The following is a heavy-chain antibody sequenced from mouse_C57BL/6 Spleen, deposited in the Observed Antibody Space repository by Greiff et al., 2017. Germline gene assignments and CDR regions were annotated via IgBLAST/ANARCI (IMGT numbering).Heavy chain of an antibody. J-gene: IGHJ4*01. D-gene: IGHD3-1*01. CDR1: GYTFTDYY. Sequence: VQLQQSGPVLVKPGASVKMSCKASGYTFTDYYMNWVKQSHGKSLEWIGVINPYNGGTSYNQKFKGKATLTVDKSSSTAYMELNSLTSEYSAVYYCARFGTGYYYAMDYWGQGTSVTVSS. CDR2: INPYNGGT. V-gene: IGHV1-19*01. CDR3: ARFGTGYYYAMDY.